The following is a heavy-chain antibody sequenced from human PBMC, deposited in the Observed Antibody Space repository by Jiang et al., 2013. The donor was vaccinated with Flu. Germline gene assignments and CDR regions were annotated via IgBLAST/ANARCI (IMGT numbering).Heavy chain of an antibody. CDR2: IYYSGRT. CDR3: AKIAARGNWFDP. J-gene: IGHJ5*02. CDR1: GASISSNDSY. D-gene: IGHD6-6*01. V-gene: IGHV4-39*01. Sequence: LLKPSETLSLTCTVSGASISSNDSYWGWIRQPPGKGLEWIGFIYYSGRTYYKSSLKSRVTISVDTSKNQFSLKLSSVTAADTAVYSCAKIAARGNWFDPWGQGTLVTVSS.